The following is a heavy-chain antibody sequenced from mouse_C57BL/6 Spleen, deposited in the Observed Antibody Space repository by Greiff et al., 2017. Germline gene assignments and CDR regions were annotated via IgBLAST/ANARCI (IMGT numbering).Heavy chain of an antibody. CDR3: ARYYGSPDWYFDV. CDR1: GYTFTSYW. Sequence: VQLQQSGTELVKPGASVKLSCKASGYTFTSYWMHWVKQRPGQGLEWIGNINPSNGGTNYNEKFKSKATLTVDKSSSTAYMQLSSLTSEDAAVYYCARYYGSPDWYFDVWGTGTTVTVSS. J-gene: IGHJ1*03. D-gene: IGHD1-1*01. V-gene: IGHV1-53*01. CDR2: INPSNGGT.